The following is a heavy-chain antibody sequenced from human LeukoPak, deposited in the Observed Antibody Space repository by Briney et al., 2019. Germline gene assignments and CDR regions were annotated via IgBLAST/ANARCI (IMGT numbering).Heavy chain of an antibody. CDR3: ASPSEGLIDYYYYYMDV. CDR1: GGTFISYG. Sequence: ASVKVSCTASGGTFISYGISWGRHAHGHGVERMGESGTIFCAAKYAQKFQGRVTITADKPPSTAYMEPSSLRSEDTAVYYCASPSEGLIDYYYYYMDVWGKGTTVTVSS. J-gene: IGHJ6*03. D-gene: IGHD3-22*01. V-gene: IGHV1-69*06. CDR2: SGTIFCAA.